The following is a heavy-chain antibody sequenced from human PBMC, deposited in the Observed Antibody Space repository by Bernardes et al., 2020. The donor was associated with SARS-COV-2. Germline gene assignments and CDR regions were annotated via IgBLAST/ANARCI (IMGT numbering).Heavy chain of an antibody. CDR3: TGDYLY. V-gene: IGHV3-73*01. D-gene: IGHD4-17*01. J-gene: IGHJ4*02. CDR2: MRSKPKGYAT. Sequence: GGSLRLSCAASWFNFSGSAIQWVRQPSGKGLEWIGRMRSKPKGYATTYAASLKGRFVISRDDSRNTAYLQIHSLKIEDTAVYYCTGDYLYWDQGTLVSVSS. CDR1: WFNFSGSA.